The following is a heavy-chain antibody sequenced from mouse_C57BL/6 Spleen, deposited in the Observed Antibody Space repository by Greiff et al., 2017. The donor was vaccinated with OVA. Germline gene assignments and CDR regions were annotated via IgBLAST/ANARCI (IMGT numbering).Heavy chain of an antibody. CDR1: GFTFSDYY. Sequence: EVKLMESEGGLVQPGSSMKLSCTASGFTFSDYYMAWVRQVPEKGLEWVANINYDGSSTYYLDSLKSRFIISRDNAKNILYLQMSSLKSEDTATYYCARGYGGAMDYWGQGTSVTVSS. D-gene: IGHD1-1*01. CDR2: INYDGSST. J-gene: IGHJ4*01. V-gene: IGHV5-16*01. CDR3: ARGYGGAMDY.